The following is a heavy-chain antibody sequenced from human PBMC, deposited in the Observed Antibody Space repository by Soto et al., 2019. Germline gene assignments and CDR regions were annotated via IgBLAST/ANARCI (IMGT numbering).Heavy chain of an antibody. CDR2: ITSSGSNT. D-gene: IGHD6-13*01. J-gene: IGHJ4*02. V-gene: IGHV3-23*01. Sequence: EVQLLESGGDLVQRGGSLRLSCAASGSTFSGYGMSWVRQAPGKGLEWVSSITSSGSNTYYVDSVKGRFTISRDNSKNTLYLQMNSLTVEDTAVYYCAKEQGRVAAALDYWGQGTLVTVSS. CDR1: GSTFSGYG. CDR3: AKEQGRVAAALDY.